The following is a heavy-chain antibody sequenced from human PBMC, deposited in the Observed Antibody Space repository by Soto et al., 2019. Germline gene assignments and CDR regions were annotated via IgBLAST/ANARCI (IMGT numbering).Heavy chain of an antibody. V-gene: IGHV3-48*01. CDR2: ISSSSRTI. CDR3: ARELAEEMATISFGY. D-gene: IGHD5-12*01. J-gene: IGHJ4*02. Sequence: EVQLVESGGGLVQPGGSLRLTCAVSGFTFSSYSMHWVRQAPGKGLEWLSYISSSSRTIYYADSVKGRFTVSRDNAKNDMFLQMNILRVEAKAVYYCARELAEEMATISFGYWGQGTLVTVSS. CDR1: GFTFSSYS.